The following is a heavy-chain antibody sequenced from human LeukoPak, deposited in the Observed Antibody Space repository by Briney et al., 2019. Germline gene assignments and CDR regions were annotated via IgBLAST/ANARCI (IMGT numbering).Heavy chain of an antibody. Sequence: SETLSLTCTVSGGSISSSSYYWGWIRQPPGKGLEWIGSIYYSGSTYYNSSLKSRVTISVDTSKNQFSLKLSSVTAADTAVYYCARGSSSWYDYWGQGTLVTVSS. CDR3: ARGSSSWYDY. V-gene: IGHV4-39*01. CDR2: IYYSGST. D-gene: IGHD6-13*01. CDR1: GGSISSSSYY. J-gene: IGHJ4*02.